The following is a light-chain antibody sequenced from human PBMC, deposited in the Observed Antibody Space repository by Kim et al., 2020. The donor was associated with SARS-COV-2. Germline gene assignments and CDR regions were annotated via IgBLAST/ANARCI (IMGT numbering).Light chain of an antibody. CDR3: QQSYRIPPT. Sequence: DIQMTQFPSSLSVSVGDRVTITCRVSLSIRNYLNWYQQKPGIAPKLLISGTSNLQSGVSSRFSGSGSGTDFSLTISSLQPDDVATYYCQQSYRIPPTFGQGTKVDIK. V-gene: IGKV1-39*01. CDR1: LSIRNY. CDR2: GTS. J-gene: IGKJ1*01.